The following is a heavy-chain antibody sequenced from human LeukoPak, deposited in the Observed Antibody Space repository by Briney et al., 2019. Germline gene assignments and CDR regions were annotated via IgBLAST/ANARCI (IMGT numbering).Heavy chain of an antibody. D-gene: IGHD2-21*02. V-gene: IGHV4-34*01. CDR3: ARTPVVTAIQYFDY. Sequence: SETLSLTCAVYGGSFSGYYWSWIRQPPGKGLEWIGEINHSGSTNYNPSLKSRVTISVDTSKNQFSLKLSSVTAADTAVYYCARTPVVTAIQYFDYWGQGTLVTVSS. J-gene: IGHJ4*02. CDR1: GGSFSGYY. CDR2: INHSGST.